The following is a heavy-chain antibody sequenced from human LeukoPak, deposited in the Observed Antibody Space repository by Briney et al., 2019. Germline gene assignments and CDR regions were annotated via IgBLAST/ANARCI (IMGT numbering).Heavy chain of an antibody. Sequence: GGSLRLSCAASGFTFSSYDMHWVRRATGKGLEWVSAIGTAGDTYYPGSVKGRFTISRENAKNSLYLQMNSLRAGDTAVYYCARSGSGYYDSDAFDIWGQGTMVTVSS. CDR1: GFTFSSYD. CDR3: ARSGSGYYDSDAFDI. J-gene: IGHJ3*02. CDR2: IGTAGDT. V-gene: IGHV3-13*01. D-gene: IGHD3-22*01.